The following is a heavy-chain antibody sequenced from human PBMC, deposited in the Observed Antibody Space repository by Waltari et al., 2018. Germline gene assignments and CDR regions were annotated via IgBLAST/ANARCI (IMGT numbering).Heavy chain of an antibody. D-gene: IGHD2-2*03. CDR3: ARQTLGYCTSAACRRLET. V-gene: IGHV4-38-2*01. CDR1: GYFINTGYF. Sequence: QVQLQESGPGLVRPSETLSHTCDVSGYFINTGYFWGWFRQPPGKGLEWIGNIYYDGTTYYNPSLSHRLMISLDTSKNQFSLRLNFVDVADTAVYYCARQTLGYCTSAACRRLETWGQGILVTVSS. CDR2: IYYDGTT. J-gene: IGHJ5*02.